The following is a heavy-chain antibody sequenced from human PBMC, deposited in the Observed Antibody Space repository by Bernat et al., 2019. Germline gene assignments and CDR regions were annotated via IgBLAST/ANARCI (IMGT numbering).Heavy chain of an antibody. Sequence: EVQLLESGGGLVQPGGSLRLSCAASGFTFSSYAMSWVRQAPGKGLEWVSAISGSGGSTYYADSVKGRFTISRDNSKNTLYLQMNSLRAEDTAVYYCARETYYYGSGSSGWFDPWGQGTLVTVSS. CDR2: ISGSGGST. D-gene: IGHD3-10*01. V-gene: IGHV3-23*01. CDR1: GFTFSSYA. CDR3: ARETYYYGSGSSGWFDP. J-gene: IGHJ5*02.